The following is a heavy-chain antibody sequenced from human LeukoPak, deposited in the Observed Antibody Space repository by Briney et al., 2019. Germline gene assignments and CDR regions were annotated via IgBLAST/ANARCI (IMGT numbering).Heavy chain of an antibody. D-gene: IGHD3-3*01. J-gene: IGHJ4*02. CDR3: ARDSPGGYGGFFDY. Sequence: GGSLRLSCAASGFTVSSNYMSWVRQAPGKGLEWVSVIYSGGSIYYADSVKGRFTISRDNSKNTLYLQMNSLRAEDTAVYYCARDSPGGYGGFFDYWGQGTLVTVSS. CDR2: IYSGGSI. V-gene: IGHV3-53*01. CDR1: GFTVSSNY.